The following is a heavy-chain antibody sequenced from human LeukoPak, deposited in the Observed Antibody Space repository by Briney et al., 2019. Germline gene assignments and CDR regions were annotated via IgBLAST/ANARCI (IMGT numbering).Heavy chain of an antibody. V-gene: IGHV3-30*04. J-gene: IGHJ6*02. CDR1: GFTFSSYA. Sequence: GGSLRLSCAASGFTFSSYAMHWVRQAPGKGLEWVAVISYDGSNKYYADSVKGRFTISRDNSKNTLYLQMNSLRAEDTAVYYCARAGAAMVTGYYYGMDVWGQGTTVTVSS. D-gene: IGHD5-18*01. CDR2: ISYDGSNK. CDR3: ARAGAAMVTGYYYGMDV.